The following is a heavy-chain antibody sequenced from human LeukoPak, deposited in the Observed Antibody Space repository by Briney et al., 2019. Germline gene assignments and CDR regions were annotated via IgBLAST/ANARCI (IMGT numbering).Heavy chain of an antibody. CDR3: ASATGRYSTRFDP. V-gene: IGHV1-2*02. J-gene: IGHJ5*02. CDR1: GYTFTGYY. D-gene: IGHD6-13*01. CDR2: INSDTAVT. Sequence: GASVKVSCKASGYTFTGYYMHWVRQAPGQGLEWMGWINSDTAVTNYAQNFQGRVTMTWDTSISTAYMELSRLRSDDTAVFYCASATGRYSTRFDPWGQGTLVTVSS.